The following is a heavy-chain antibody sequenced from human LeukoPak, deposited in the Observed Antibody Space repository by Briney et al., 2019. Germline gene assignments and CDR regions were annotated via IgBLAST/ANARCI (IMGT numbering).Heavy chain of an antibody. V-gene: IGHV4-59*01. D-gene: IGHD2/OR15-2a*01. J-gene: IGHJ1*01. CDR1: GGSITSYF. Sequence: SETLSLTCTVSGGSITSYFWSWLRQPPGRRLEWIGYIYHSGTTNYIPSLRSRVTISADTSKNQFSLRLTSVTAADTAVYYCAQKAPFSPTYSQQWGQGTLVTVSS. CDR3: AQKAPFSPTYSQQ. CDR2: IYHSGTT.